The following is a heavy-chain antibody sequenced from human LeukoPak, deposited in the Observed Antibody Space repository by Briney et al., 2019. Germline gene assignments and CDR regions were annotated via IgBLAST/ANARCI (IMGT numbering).Heavy chain of an antibody. D-gene: IGHD1-1*01. J-gene: IGHJ4*02. CDR1: GFSFSDYA. CDR3: AKANWASNADAVW. CDR2: IRGGGDT. V-gene: IGHV3-23*01. Sequence: TGGSLRLSCAASGFSFSDYAMSWVRQAPARGPEWVSSIRGGGDTSYADSVKGRFTLSRDDSRDTVYLQLNNLRVEDTAIYYCAKANWASNADAVWWGQGTQVTVSS.